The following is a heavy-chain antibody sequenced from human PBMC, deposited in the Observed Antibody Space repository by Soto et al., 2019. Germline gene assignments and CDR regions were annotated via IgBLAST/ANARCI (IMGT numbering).Heavy chain of an antibody. CDR1: GFTFSSYA. D-gene: IGHD1-26*01. J-gene: IGHJ2*01. CDR2: ISGSGSGTST. V-gene: IGHV3-23*01. CDR3: AKDTVGAPVFWYFDL. Sequence: GESLRLSCAASGFTFSSYAMSWVRQAPGKGLEWVSAISGSGSGTSTYYADSVKGRFTISRDNSKNTLYLQMHSLRAEDTALYYCAKDTVGAPVFWYFDLWGRGTLVTVSS.